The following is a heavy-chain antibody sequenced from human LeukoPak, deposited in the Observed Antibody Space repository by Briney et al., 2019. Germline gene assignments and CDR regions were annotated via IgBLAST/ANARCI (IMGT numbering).Heavy chain of an antibody. CDR2: IYYSGST. Sequence: PSETLSLTCTVSGGSISSSSYSWGWLRQPPGKGLEWIGSIYYSGSTYYNPSLKSRVTISVDTSKNQFSLKLSSVTAADTAVYYCATSTVTWEVDYWGQGTLVTVSS. D-gene: IGHD4-11*01. CDR3: ATSTVTWEVDY. J-gene: IGHJ4*02. CDR1: GGSISSSSYS. V-gene: IGHV4-39*01.